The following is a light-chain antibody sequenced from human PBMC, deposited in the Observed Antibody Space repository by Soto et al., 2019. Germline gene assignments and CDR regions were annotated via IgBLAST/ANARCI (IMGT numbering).Light chain of an antibody. J-gene: IGKJ4*01. CDR2: DAS. Sequence: VWTQSPATLSLSPGDRATLSCRASQTVSRYLAWYQQKPGQAPRLLIYDASKRATGIPARFSGSGFGTDFTLTISSLEPEDFAVYYCQQRTNGLTFGGGTKVDIK. CDR3: QQRTNGLT. V-gene: IGKV3-11*01. CDR1: QTVSRY.